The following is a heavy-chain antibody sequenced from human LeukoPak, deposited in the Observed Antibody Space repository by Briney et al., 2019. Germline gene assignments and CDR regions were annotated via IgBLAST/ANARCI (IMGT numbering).Heavy chain of an antibody. J-gene: IGHJ4*02. CDR2: ISSSSSYI. CDR3: AREKATMIVVAYREFDY. CDR1: GFTFSSYS. D-gene: IGHD3-22*01. Sequence: GGSLRLSCAASGFTFSSYSMNWVRQAPGKGLEWVSSISSSSSYIYYADSVKGRFTISRDNAKNSLYLQMNSLGAEDTAVYYCAREKATMIVVAYREFDYWGQGTLVTVSS. V-gene: IGHV3-21*01.